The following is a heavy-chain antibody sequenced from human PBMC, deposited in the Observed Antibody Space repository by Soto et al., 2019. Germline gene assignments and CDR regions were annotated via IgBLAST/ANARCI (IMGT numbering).Heavy chain of an antibody. V-gene: IGHV3-21*01. D-gene: IGHD2-2*01. J-gene: IGHJ5*02. Sequence: EVQLVESGGGLVKPGGSLRLSCAASGFTFSSYSMNWVRQAPGKGLEWVSSISSSSSYIYYADSVKGRFTISRDNAKNSLYLQMNSLRAEDTAVYYCARVIVPAAIPYNWFDPWGQGTLVTVSS. CDR1: GFTFSSYS. CDR3: ARVIVPAAIPYNWFDP. CDR2: ISSSSSYI.